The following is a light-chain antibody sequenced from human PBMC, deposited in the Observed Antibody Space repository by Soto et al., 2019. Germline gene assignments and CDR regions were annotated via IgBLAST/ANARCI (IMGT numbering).Light chain of an antibody. J-gene: IGLJ1*01. CDR1: SSDVGNYNL. CDR2: EDS. Sequence: QSALTQPASVSGSPGQSITISCTGTSSDVGNYNLVSWYQQHPGKAPKFIIYEDSKRPSGVSNRFSCSKSVNTASLTISRLQLEDEAHYYCCSYARSSTYVFGTGTKVTVL. CDR3: CSYARSSTYV. V-gene: IGLV2-23*01.